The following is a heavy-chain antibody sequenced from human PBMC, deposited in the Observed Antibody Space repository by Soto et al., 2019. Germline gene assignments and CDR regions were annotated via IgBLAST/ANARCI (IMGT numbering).Heavy chain of an antibody. Sequence: QVQLVQSGAEVKKPGSSVKVSCKASGGTFSSYAISWVRQAPGQGLEWMGGIIPIVGTANYAQKIQGRVTITADESTSTAYMELSSLRSEDTAVYYCARDVRLRITRVRGVSDVRWFDPWGQGTLVTVSS. D-gene: IGHD3-10*01. V-gene: IGHV1-69*01. CDR1: GGTFSSYA. CDR2: IIPIVGTA. J-gene: IGHJ5*02. CDR3: ARDVRLRITRVRGVSDVRWFDP.